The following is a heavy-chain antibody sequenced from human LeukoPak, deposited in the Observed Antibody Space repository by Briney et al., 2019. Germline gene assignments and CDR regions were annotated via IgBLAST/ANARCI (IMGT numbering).Heavy chain of an antibody. CDR3: ARKFYYTSGTYYDVLDC. CDR1: GFTFSNYA. D-gene: IGHD3-10*01. CDR2: ISGSGGST. J-gene: IGHJ4*02. V-gene: IGHV3-23*01. Sequence: GGSLRLSCAASGFTFSNYAMSWVRQAPGKGLEWVSAISGSGGSTLSTDSVKGRFTISRDNSKNTLYLQMNSLGAEDTALYYCARKFYYTSGTYYDVLDCWGQGTMVSVSS.